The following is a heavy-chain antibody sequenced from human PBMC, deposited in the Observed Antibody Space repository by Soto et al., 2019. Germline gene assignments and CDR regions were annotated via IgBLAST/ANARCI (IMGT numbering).Heavy chain of an antibody. V-gene: IGHV1-18*01. CDR2: ISAYNGNT. CDR3: ARSDLEYQLYDY. D-gene: IGHD2-2*01. Sequence: ASVKVSCKASGYTFTSYGISWVRQAPGQGLEWMGWISAYNGNTNYAQKLQGRVPMTTDTSTSTAYMELRSLRSDDTAVYYCARSDLEYQLYDYWGQGTLVTVSS. J-gene: IGHJ4*02. CDR1: GYTFTSYG.